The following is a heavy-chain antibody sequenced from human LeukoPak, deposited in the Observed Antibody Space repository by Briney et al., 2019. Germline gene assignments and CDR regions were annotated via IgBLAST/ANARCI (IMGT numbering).Heavy chain of an antibody. CDR1: GYTFTCYY. Sequence: ASVKVSCKASGYTFTCYYMHWVRQAPGQGLEWMGWINPNSGGTNYAQKFQGRVTMTRDTSISTAYMELSRLRSDDTAVYYCARGLNGDYVINKYNYYYYYMDVWGKGTTVTVSS. CDR3: ARGLNGDYVINKYNYYYYYMDV. J-gene: IGHJ6*03. V-gene: IGHV1-2*02. D-gene: IGHD4-17*01. CDR2: INPNSGGT.